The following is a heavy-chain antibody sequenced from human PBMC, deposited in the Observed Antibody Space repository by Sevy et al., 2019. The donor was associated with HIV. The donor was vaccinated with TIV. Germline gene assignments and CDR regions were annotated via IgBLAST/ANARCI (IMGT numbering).Heavy chain of an antibody. J-gene: IGHJ5*01. D-gene: IGHD5-18*01. V-gene: IGHV3-30*18. CDR3: AKDRRRGYSFGLDS. Sequence: GGSLRLSCVGSGFPFGSHSMHWVRQAPGKGLEWVAVISYDGDNKYYADSVKGRFTISRDNSKNTLFLQMNSLRGDDTAVYYFAKDRRRGYSFGLDSWGQGTLVTVSS. CDR1: GFPFGSHS. CDR2: ISYDGDNK.